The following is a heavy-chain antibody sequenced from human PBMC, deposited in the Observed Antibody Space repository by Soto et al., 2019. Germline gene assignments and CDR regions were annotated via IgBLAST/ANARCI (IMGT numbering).Heavy chain of an antibody. D-gene: IGHD3-16*01. CDR2: VYSTGGT. Sequence: QVQLQQSGPRLVKPSETLSLTCTVSVGPDSSHNWAWIRQPPGRGLEWIGYVYSTGGTGYNPSLKCRVTISADRSTNHISLTLSSVTAADTAIYYCVRRGIGTQHGLVDVWGQGTSVTVSS. J-gene: IGHJ6*02. CDR3: VRRGIGTQHGLVDV. CDR1: VGPDSSHN. V-gene: IGHV4-59*08.